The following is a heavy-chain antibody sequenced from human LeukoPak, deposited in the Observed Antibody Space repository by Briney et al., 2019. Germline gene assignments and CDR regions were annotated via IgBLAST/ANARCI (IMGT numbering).Heavy chain of an antibody. J-gene: IGHJ4*02. D-gene: IGHD3-10*01. CDR3: ARSTNHDASGSYYFDS. CDR2: YTASP. Sequence: PSQTLSLTCTVSGGSIRSGDYYWSWIRQPPGKGLEWTGYTASPYHNPSHKSRVTISIDTSKNQISLKLDSVTASDTAVYYCARSTNHDASGSYYFDSWGQGILVTVTS. V-gene: IGHV4-30-4*01. CDR1: GGSIRSGDYY.